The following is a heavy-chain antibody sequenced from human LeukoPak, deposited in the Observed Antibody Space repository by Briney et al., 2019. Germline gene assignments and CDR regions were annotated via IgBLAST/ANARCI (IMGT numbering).Heavy chain of an antibody. Sequence: GGSLRLSCEASGFTFSTYWMGWVRQAPGQGLEWVANINPDGSDTYYVDSVKGRFTISRDNAKKSTFLQMTSLRVEETAVYSCVRWREEAGMDSWGQGTLVTVSS. J-gene: IGHJ4*02. D-gene: IGHD6-19*01. CDR1: GFTFSTYW. CDR2: INPDGSDT. V-gene: IGHV3-7*01. CDR3: VRWREEAGMDS.